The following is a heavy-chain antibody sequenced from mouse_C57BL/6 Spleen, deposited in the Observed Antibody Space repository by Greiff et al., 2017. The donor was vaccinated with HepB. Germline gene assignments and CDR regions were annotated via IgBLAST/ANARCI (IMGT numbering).Heavy chain of an antibody. J-gene: IGHJ3*01. D-gene: IGHD4-1*01. Sequence: QVQLKQPGAELVKPGASVKLSCKASGYTFTSYWMHWVKQRPGQGLEWIGMIHPNSGSTNYNEKFKSKATLTVDKSSSTAYMQLSSLTSEDSAVYYCARDGTGTLGFAYWGQGTLVTVSA. V-gene: IGHV1-64*01. CDR1: GYTFTSYW. CDR2: IHPNSGST. CDR3: ARDGTGTLGFAY.